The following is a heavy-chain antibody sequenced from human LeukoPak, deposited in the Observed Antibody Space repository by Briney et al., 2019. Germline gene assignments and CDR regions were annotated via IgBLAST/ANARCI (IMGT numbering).Heavy chain of an antibody. CDR2: ISSSSSTI. Sequence: PGGSLRLSCAASGFTFSSYSMNWVRQAPGKGLEWVSYISSSSSTIYYADSVKGRFTISRDNAKNSLYLQMNSLRAEDTAVYYCARENTDFDYWGQGTLVTVSS. CDR1: GFTFSSYS. D-gene: IGHD2-2*02. CDR3: ARENTDFDY. J-gene: IGHJ4*02. V-gene: IGHV3-48*01.